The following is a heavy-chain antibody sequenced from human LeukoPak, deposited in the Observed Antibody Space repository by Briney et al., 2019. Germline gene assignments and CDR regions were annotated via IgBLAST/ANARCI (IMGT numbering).Heavy chain of an antibody. J-gene: IGHJ4*02. Sequence: ASVKVSCKASGYTFTSYGISWVRQAPGQRLEWMGWISAYNGNTNYAQKLQGRVTMTTDTSTSTAYMELRSLRSDDTAVYYCARDHYYDSSGSLDYWGQGTLVTVSS. CDR2: ISAYNGNT. V-gene: IGHV1-18*01. CDR3: ARDHYYDSSGSLDY. D-gene: IGHD3-22*01. CDR1: GYTFTSYG.